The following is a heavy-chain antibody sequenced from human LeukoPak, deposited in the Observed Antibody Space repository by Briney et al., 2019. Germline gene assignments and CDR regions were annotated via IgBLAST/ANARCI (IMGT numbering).Heavy chain of an antibody. J-gene: IGHJ4*02. CDR1: GVSVTNYY. D-gene: IGHD1-26*01. CDR3: ARDYLVGAPLDS. Sequence: YPSETLSLTCTVSGVSVTNYYWAWIRQPAGKGREWIGRMYISGSTNYNPSLKSRVTISIDKTKNEFSLRLRSVTAADTAVYYCARDYLVGAPLDSLGQGNLVTVSP. CDR2: MYISGST. V-gene: IGHV4-4*07.